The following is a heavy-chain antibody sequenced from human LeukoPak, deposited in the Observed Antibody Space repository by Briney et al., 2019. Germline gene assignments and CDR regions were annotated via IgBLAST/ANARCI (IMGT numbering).Heavy chain of an antibody. V-gene: IGHV4-59*12. CDR1: GGSISSYY. CDR2: IYYSGST. J-gene: IGHJ3*02. CDR3: ARGLIAARPDDAFDI. Sequence: SETLSLTCTVSGGSISSYYWSWIRQPPGKGLEWIGYIYYSGSTNYDPSLKSRVTISVDTSKNQFSLKLSSVTAADTAVYYCARGLIAARPDDAFDIWGQGTMVTVSS. D-gene: IGHD6-6*01.